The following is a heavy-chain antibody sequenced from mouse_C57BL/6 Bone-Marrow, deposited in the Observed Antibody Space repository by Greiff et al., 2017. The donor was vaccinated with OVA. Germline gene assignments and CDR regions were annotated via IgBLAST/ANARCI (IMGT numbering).Heavy chain of an antibody. V-gene: IGHV1-63*01. CDR3: ARNPYFYYYGSSHWYFDV. CDR1: GYTFTNYW. J-gene: IGHJ1*03. D-gene: IGHD1-1*01. CDR2: IYPGGGYT. Sequence: VKLMESGAELVRPGTSVKMSCKASGYTFTNYWIGWAKQRPGHGLEWIGDIYPGGGYTNYNEKFKGKATLTADKSSSTAYMQFSSLTSEDSAIYYCARNPYFYYYGSSHWYFDVWGTGTTVTVSS.